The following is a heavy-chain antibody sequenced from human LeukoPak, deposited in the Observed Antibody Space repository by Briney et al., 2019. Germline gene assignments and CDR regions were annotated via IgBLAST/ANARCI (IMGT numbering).Heavy chain of an antibody. Sequence: ASVKVSCKASGYTFTSYYMHWVRQAPGQGLEWMGIINPSGGSTSYAQKFQGRVTMTRDTSTSTVYMELSSPRSEDTAVYYCAREILSVYYFDYWGQGTLVTVSS. D-gene: IGHD3-9*01. J-gene: IGHJ4*02. CDR2: INPSGGST. V-gene: IGHV1-46*01. CDR1: GYTFTSYY. CDR3: AREILSVYYFDY.